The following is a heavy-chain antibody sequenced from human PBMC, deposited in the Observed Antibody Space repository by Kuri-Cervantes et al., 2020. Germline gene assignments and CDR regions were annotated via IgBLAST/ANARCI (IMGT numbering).Heavy chain of an antibody. Sequence: GGSLRLSCAASGFTFSNAWMSWVRQAPGKGLEWVGRIKSKTDGGTTDYAAPVKGRFTISRDDSKNTLYLQMNSLRAEDTAVYYCAREYSGYDYAFDIWGQGTMVTVSS. J-gene: IGHJ3*02. D-gene: IGHD5-12*01. CDR3: AREYSGYDYAFDI. CDR2: IKSKTDGGTT. CDR1: GFTFSNAW. V-gene: IGHV3-15*01.